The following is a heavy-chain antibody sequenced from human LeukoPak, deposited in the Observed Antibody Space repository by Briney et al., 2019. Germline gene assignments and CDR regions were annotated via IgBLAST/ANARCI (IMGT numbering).Heavy chain of an antibody. CDR3: ARDGVVVAAVGYFDY. J-gene: IGHJ4*02. D-gene: IGHD2-15*01. CDR1: GFTFSSYS. V-gene: IGHV3-21*01. CDR2: ISSSSSYI. Sequence: GGSLRLSCAASGFTFSSYSMNWVRQAPGKGLEWVSSISSSSSYIYYADSVKGRFTISRDNAKNSLYLQMNSLRAEDTAVYYCARDGVVVAAVGYFDYWGQGTLVTVSS.